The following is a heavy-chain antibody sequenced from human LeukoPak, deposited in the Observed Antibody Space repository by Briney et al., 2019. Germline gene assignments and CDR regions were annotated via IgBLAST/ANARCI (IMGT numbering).Heavy chain of an antibody. D-gene: IGHD3-3*01. V-gene: IGHV4-34*01. J-gene: IGHJ4*02. CDR2: INHSGST. Sequence: SETLSLTCAVYGGSFSGYYWSWIRQPPGKGLEWIGEINHSGSTNYNPSLKSRVTISVDTSKNQFSLKLSSVTAADTAVYYCARERRYDFWSGYYTGTFDYWGQGTLVTVSS. CDR3: ARERRYDFWSGYYTGTFDY. CDR1: GGSFSGYY.